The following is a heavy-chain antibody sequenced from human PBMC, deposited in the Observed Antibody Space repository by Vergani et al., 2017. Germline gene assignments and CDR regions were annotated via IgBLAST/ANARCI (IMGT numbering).Heavy chain of an antibody. CDR2: ISWNGGSI. Sequence: EVQLVESGGGLVQPGRSLRLSCAASGFTFDDYAMHWVRQAPGKGLEWVSGISWNGGSIGYADSVKGRFTISRDHAKNSLYLQMNSLRAEDTALYYCAKDHCSSTSCYTGLDYWGQGTLVTVSS. CDR3: AKDHCSSTSCYTGLDY. D-gene: IGHD2-2*02. CDR1: GFTFDDYA. V-gene: IGHV3-9*01. J-gene: IGHJ4*02.